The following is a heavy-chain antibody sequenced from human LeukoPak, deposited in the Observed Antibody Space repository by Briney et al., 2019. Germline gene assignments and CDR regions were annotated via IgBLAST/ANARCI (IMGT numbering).Heavy chain of an antibody. CDR3: ARDRDYGGNFDY. D-gene: IGHD4-23*01. Sequence: SETLSLTCTVSGGSLSSYYWSWLRQPPGKGLEWIGYIYYSGSTNYNPSLKSRVTISVDTSKNQFSLKLSSVTAADTAVYYCARDRDYGGNFDYWGQGTLVTVSS. CDR2: IYYSGST. CDR1: GGSLSSYY. V-gene: IGHV4-59*01. J-gene: IGHJ4*02.